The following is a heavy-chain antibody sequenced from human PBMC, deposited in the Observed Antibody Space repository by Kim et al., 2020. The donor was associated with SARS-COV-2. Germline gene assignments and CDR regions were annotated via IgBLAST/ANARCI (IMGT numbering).Heavy chain of an antibody. Sequence: ASVKVSCKASGYTFTSYAMNWVRQAPGQGLEWMGWINTNTGNPTYAQGFTGRFVFSLDTSVSTAYLQISSLKAEDTAVYYCARDFAFTTVTTETADAFDIWGQGTMVTVSS. D-gene: IGHD4-17*01. J-gene: IGHJ3*02. CDR3: ARDFAFTTVTTETADAFDI. CDR1: GYTFTSYA. V-gene: IGHV7-4-1*02. CDR2: INTNTGNP.